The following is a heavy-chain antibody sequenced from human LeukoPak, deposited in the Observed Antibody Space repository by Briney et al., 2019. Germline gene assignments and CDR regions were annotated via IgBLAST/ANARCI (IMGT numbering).Heavy chain of an antibody. Sequence: ASVKVSCKASGYTFTGYYMHWVRQAPGQGLEWMGWINPNSGGTNYAQKFQGRVTMTRDTSISTAYMELSRLRSDDTAVYYCARDIVVVPDEDAFDIWGQGTMVTVSS. V-gene: IGHV1-2*02. CDR3: ARDIVVVPDEDAFDI. CDR2: INPNSGGT. D-gene: IGHD2-2*01. CDR1: GYTFTGYY. J-gene: IGHJ3*02.